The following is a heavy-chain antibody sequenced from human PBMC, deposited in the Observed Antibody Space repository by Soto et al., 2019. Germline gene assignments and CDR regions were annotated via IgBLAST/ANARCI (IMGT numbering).Heavy chain of an antibody. V-gene: IGHV4-34*01. Sequence: QVQHQPWGAGLLTPSETLSLTCTVYAGSFSHYYWNWIRQSPGKGLEWIGKIKPGGSSSYNPSLRSRVSISVDMSKNQFSLTLSSVTAADTAVYYCARGGSSDWQVALDIWGQGTMVPVSS. D-gene: IGHD6-19*01. CDR1: AGSFSHYY. CDR2: IKPGGSS. CDR3: ARGGSSDWQVALDI. J-gene: IGHJ3*02.